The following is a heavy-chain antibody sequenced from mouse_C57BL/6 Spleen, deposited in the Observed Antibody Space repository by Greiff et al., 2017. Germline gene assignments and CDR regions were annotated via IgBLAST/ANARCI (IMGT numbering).Heavy chain of an antibody. CDR2: IHPSDSDT. CDR3: ARPQIYYGNDFHYAMDY. D-gene: IGHD2-2*01. Sequence: QVQLQQPGAELVKPGASVKVSCKASGYTFTSYWMHWVKQRPGQGLEWIGRIHPSDSDTNYNQKFKGKATLTVDKSSSTAYMQLSSLTSEDSAVSYCARPQIYYGNDFHYAMDYWGQGTSVTVSS. CDR1: GYTFTSYW. J-gene: IGHJ4*01. V-gene: IGHV1-74*01.